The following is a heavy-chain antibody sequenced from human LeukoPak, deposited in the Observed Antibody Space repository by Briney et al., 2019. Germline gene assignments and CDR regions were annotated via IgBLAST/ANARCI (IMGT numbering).Heavy chain of an antibody. CDR1: GYTFTSYY. Sequence: ASVKVPCKASGYTFTSYYIHWVRQAPGQGLEWVGWINPNSGGTNYAQKFQGRVTMTRDTSISTAYMELSRLRSDDTAVYYCARASILIGYCSGGSCYSYFDYWGQGTLVTVSS. D-gene: IGHD2-15*01. CDR2: INPNSGGT. J-gene: IGHJ4*02. V-gene: IGHV1-2*02. CDR3: ARASILIGYCSGGSCYSYFDY.